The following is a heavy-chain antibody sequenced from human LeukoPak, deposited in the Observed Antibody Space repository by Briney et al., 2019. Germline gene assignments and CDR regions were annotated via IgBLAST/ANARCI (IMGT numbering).Heavy chain of an antibody. CDR2: IRYDGSNK. D-gene: IGHD6-6*01. J-gene: IGHJ4*02. CDR1: GFTVSSNY. V-gene: IGHV3-30*02. Sequence: GGSLRLSCAASGFTVSSNYMSWVRQAPGKGLEWVAFIRYDGSNKYYADSVKGRFTISRDNSKNTLYLQMNSLRAEDTAVYYCAKDSIAARRDLDYWGQGTLVTVSS. CDR3: AKDSIAARRDLDY.